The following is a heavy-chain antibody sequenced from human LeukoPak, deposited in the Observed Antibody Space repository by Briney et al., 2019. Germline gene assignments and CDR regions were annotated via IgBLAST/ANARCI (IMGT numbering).Heavy chain of an antibody. Sequence: GGSLRLSCAASGFTFSSYAMCWVRQAPGKGLEWVSAISGSGGSTYYADSVKGRFTISRDNSKNTLYLQMNSLRAEDTAVYYCAKDLTSRGYDSSGYFTPLDYWGQGTLVTVSS. CDR3: AKDLTSRGYDSSGYFTPLDY. CDR2: ISGSGGST. J-gene: IGHJ4*02. D-gene: IGHD3-22*01. V-gene: IGHV3-23*01. CDR1: GFTFSSYA.